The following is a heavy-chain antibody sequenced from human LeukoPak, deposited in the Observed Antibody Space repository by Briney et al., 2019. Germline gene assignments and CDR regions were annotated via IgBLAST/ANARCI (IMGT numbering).Heavy chain of an antibody. Sequence: GGSLRLSCAASGFTFSDFNMNWVRQAPGKGLGWIAYISSSGTTTLYADSVKGRFTISRDNAENSLSLQMNGLRPDDTAFYFCAKKGYSHNWFSYWGQGTLVTVSS. D-gene: IGHD1-1*01. CDR2: ISSSGTTT. J-gene: IGHJ4*02. V-gene: IGHV3-48*04. CDR3: AKKGYSHNWFSY. CDR1: GFTFSDFN.